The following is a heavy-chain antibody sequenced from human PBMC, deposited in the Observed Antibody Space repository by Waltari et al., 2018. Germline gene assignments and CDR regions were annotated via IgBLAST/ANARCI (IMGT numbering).Heavy chain of an antibody. CDR3: ATGDPDCSGGSCYSDY. CDR1: GYTFTSYY. D-gene: IGHD2-15*01. CDR2: INPSGGST. Sequence: QVQLVQSGAEVKKPGASVKVSCKASGYTFTSYYTHWVRQAPGQGLEWMGIINPSGGSTSYAEKFQGRVTITADTSTDTAYMELSSLRSEDTAVYYCATGDPDCSGGSCYSDYWGQGTLVTVSS. V-gene: IGHV1-46*01. J-gene: IGHJ4*02.